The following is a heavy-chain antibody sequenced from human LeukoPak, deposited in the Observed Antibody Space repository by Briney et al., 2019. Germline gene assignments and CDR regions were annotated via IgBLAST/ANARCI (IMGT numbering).Heavy chain of an antibody. CDR2: IYSGGST. Sequence: PGGSLRLSCAASGFTLISNYMSWVRQAPGKGLEWVSVIYSGGSTNYADSVRGRFTISRDTSKNTLYLQMNSLRGEETAVYYCARVNDYYGSHFDYWGEGTLVTVSS. CDR3: ARVNDYYGSHFDY. J-gene: IGHJ4*02. D-gene: IGHD3-22*01. V-gene: IGHV3-66*01. CDR1: GFTLISNY.